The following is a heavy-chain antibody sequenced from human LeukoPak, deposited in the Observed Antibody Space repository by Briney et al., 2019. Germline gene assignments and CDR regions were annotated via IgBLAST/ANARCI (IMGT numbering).Heavy chain of an antibody. V-gene: IGHV1-58*01. CDR3: AADSLYYFDY. CDR1: GFTFTSSV. Sequence: SVKVSCKATGFTFTSSVVQWVRQARGQRLEWIGWIVVGSGNTNYAQKVQERVTITRDMSTSTAYMELSSLRAEDTAVYYCAADSLYYFDYWGQGTLVTVSS. CDR2: IVVGSGNT. J-gene: IGHJ4*02.